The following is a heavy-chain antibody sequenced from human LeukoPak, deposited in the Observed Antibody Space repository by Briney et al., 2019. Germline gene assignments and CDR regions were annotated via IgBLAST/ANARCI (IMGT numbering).Heavy chain of an antibody. D-gene: IGHD3-22*01. CDR3: AKERSEDYYDSSGYYVFDY. V-gene: IGHV3-23*01. CDR1: GFTFSSYA. CDR2: ISGSGGST. J-gene: IGHJ4*02. Sequence: GGSLRLSCAASGFTFSSYAMSWVRQAPGKGLEWVSAISGSGGSTYYADSVKGRFTNSRDNSKNTLYLQMNSLRAEDTAVYYCAKERSEDYYDSSGYYVFDYWGQGTLVTVSS.